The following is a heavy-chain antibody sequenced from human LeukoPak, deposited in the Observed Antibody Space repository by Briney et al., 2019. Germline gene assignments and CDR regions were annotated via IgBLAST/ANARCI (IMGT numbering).Heavy chain of an antibody. D-gene: IGHD5-12*01. J-gene: IGHJ4*02. Sequence: GRSLRLSCAVSGLTFSSDVMHCGRQAPGKRLEAGGGIWYGGSNKYYAESVKGRFTISRDNSKNTLYLQMNSLRAEDTAVYYCAKDRDIVATIQDPFDYWGQGTLVTVSS. CDR1: GLTFSSDV. V-gene: IGHV3-33*06. CDR3: AKDRDIVATIQDPFDY. CDR2: IWYGGSNK.